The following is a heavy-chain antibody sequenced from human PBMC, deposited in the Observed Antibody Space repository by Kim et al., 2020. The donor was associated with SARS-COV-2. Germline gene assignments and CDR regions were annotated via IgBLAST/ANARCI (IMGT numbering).Heavy chain of an antibody. V-gene: IGHV4-4*02. Sequence: SETLSLTCAVSGGSISSSNWWSWVRQPPGKGLEWIGEIYHSGSTNYNPSLKSRVTISVDKSKNQFSLKLSSVTAADTAVYYCASQYCNSTSCKFDYWGQGTLVTVSS. CDR3: ASQYCNSTSCKFDY. CDR2: IYHSGST. CDR1: GGSISSSNW. J-gene: IGHJ4*02. D-gene: IGHD2-2*01.